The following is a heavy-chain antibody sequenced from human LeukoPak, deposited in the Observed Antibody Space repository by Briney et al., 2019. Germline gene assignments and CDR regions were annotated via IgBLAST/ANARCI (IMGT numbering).Heavy chain of an antibody. V-gene: IGHV1-2*02. Sequence: GASVKVSCKASGYTFTGYYIHWVRQAPGQGLEWMGWINPNSGGTNYAQKFQGRVTMTRDTSISTGYMELSSLRSDDTAMYYCARVGVYCTSTSCHDYWGQGTLVTVSS. CDR1: GYTFTGYY. CDR2: INPNSGGT. J-gene: IGHJ4*02. D-gene: IGHD2-2*01. CDR3: ARVGVYCTSTSCHDY.